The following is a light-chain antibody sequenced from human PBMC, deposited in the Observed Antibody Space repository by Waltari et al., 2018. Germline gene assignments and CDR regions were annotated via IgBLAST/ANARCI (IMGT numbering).Light chain of an antibody. CDR3: QQRGKLPET. J-gene: IGKJ2*01. V-gene: IGKV3-11*01. CDR1: PNVNSF. CDR2: DAS. Sequence: IVSAQSPGTLSLCPGDRATLSCRASPNVNSFLAWYQQKRGQAPRLLIYDASTRATGIPDRISGSGSGTDFTLTISSLEPEDVAIYYCQQRGKLPETFGRGTRVEMK.